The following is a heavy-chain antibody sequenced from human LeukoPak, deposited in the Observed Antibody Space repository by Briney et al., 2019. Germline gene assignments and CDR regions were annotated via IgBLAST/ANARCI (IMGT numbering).Heavy chain of an antibody. Sequence: SQTLSLTCAVSGGSIISGGYSWSWIRHPPGEGLEWIGYIYHSGSTYYNPSLKSRVTISVDRSKNQFSLKLSSVTAADTAVYYCARVSLGRLFDYWGQGTLVTVSS. CDR2: IYHSGST. V-gene: IGHV4-30-2*01. D-gene: IGHD3-3*01. CDR3: ARVSLGRLFDY. J-gene: IGHJ4*02. CDR1: GGSIISGGYS.